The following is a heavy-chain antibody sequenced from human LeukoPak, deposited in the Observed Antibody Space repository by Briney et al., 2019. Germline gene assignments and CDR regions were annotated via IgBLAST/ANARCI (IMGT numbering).Heavy chain of an antibody. CDR3: ARDYYSSSWSNYYYHYYMDV. D-gene: IGHD6-13*01. CDR1: EFTFSSYD. Sequence: PGGSLRLSCAASEFTFSSYDMNWVRQAPGKVLEWVSYISSSGSTIYYADSVKGRFTISRDNAKNSLYLQMNSLRAEDTAVYYCARDYYSSSWSNYYYHYYMDVWGKGTTVTVSS. CDR2: ISSSGSTI. V-gene: IGHV3-48*03. J-gene: IGHJ6*03.